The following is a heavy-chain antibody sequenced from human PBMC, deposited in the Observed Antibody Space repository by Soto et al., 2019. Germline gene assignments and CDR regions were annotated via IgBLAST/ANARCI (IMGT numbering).Heavy chain of an antibody. J-gene: IGHJ4*02. V-gene: IGHV1-2*02. CDR3: ASSGVSYGLFDY. D-gene: IGHD5-18*01. CDR1: GYTFTGFY. Sequence: GASVKVSCKASGYTFTGFYMHWVRQAPGQGLEWMGWINPNTGGTDYAQKFQGRVTMTRDTSISAAYMELSRLTFDDTAMYYCASSGVSYGLFDYWGQGTLVTVSS. CDR2: INPNTGGT.